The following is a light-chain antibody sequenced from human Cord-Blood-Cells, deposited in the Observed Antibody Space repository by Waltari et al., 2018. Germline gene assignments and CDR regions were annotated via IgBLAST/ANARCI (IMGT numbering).Light chain of an antibody. Sequence: QSALTQPPSASGSPGQSLTISCTGTSSDAGGYNYVSWYQQPPGKAPKLMIYEVSKRPSGVPDRFSGSKSGNTASLTVSGLQAEDEADYYCSSYAGSNNLVFGGGTKLTVL. J-gene: IGLJ3*02. CDR1: SSDAGGYNY. CDR2: EVS. CDR3: SSYAGSNNLV. V-gene: IGLV2-8*01.